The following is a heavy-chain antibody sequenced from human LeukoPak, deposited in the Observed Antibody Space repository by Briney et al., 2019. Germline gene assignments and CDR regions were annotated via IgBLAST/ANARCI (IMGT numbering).Heavy chain of an antibody. CDR3: ARPTTYYYGAGSYYISL. CDR2: ISSSGSI. D-gene: IGHD3-10*01. CDR1: GFTFSDNY. V-gene: IGHV3-11*04. Sequence: GGSLRLSCAASGFTFSDNYMSWIRQAPGKGLEWVSYISSSGSIYYADSVKGRFTISRDNAKNSLYLQMNSLRAEDTAVYYCARPTTYYYGAGSYYISLWGQGTLVTVSS. J-gene: IGHJ4*02.